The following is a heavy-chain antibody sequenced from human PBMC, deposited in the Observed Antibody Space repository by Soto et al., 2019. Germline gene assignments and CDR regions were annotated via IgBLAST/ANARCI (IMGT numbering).Heavy chain of an antibody. Sequence: GGTLRLCCASSGFTFSTYTMNWVRQAPGKGLEWVSSINGRGNYIYYAESVKGRFTISRDNAKNSLYLQMDRLRAEDTALYYCVREDGKVGTNSAFDYWGLGALVTVSS. J-gene: IGHJ4*02. CDR2: INGRGNYI. CDR3: VREDGKVGTNSAFDY. D-gene: IGHD1-26*01. CDR1: GFTFSTYT. V-gene: IGHV3-21*01.